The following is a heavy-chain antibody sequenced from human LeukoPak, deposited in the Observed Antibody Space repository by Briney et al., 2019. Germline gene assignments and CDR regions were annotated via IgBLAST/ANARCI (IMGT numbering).Heavy chain of an antibody. V-gene: IGHV3-30*02. CDR2: IRYDGSNK. D-gene: IGHD2-8*01. CDR1: GFTFSSYG. J-gene: IGHJ4*02. Sequence: GGSLRLSCAASGFTFSSYGMHWVRQAPGKGLEWVAFIRYDGSNKYYADSVKGRFTISRDNSKNTLYLQMNSLRAEDTAVYYCAKVPRSGIFRLMVYAPDYWGQGTLVTVSS. CDR3: AKVPRSGIFRLMVYAPDY.